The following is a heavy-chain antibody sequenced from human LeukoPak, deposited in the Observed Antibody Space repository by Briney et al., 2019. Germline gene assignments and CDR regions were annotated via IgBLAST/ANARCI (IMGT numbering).Heavy chain of an antibody. J-gene: IGHJ4*02. CDR2: IYYSGST. CDR1: GGSISSSSYY. D-gene: IGHD2-15*01. V-gene: IGHV4-39*07. CDR3: ARSFYCSGGSCHNDY. Sequence: SETLSLTCTVSGGSISSSSYYWGWIRQPPGKGLEWIGSIYYSGSTYYNPSLKSRVTISVDTSKNQFSQKLSSVTAADTAVYYCARSFYCSGGSCHNDYWGQGTLVTVSS.